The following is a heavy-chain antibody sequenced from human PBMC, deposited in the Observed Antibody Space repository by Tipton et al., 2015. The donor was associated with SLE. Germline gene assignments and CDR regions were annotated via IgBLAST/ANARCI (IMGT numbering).Heavy chain of an antibody. Sequence: LRLSCTVSSGSVSSGAYYWSWIRQHPGKGLEWIGYVFSSGTTYYNPSLQGRLSMSLDTSKNQLSLQLSSVTSADTAVYYCARDTLGGLDYWGQGTLVTVSS. CDR2: VFSSGTT. D-gene: IGHD7-27*01. J-gene: IGHJ4*02. V-gene: IGHV4-31*03. CDR1: SGSVSSGAYY. CDR3: ARDTLGGLDY.